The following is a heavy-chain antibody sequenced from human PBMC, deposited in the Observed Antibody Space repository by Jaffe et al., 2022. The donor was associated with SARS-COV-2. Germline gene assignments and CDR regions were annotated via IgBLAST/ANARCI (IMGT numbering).Heavy chain of an antibody. Sequence: EVQFVQSGGGLVKPGAFLRLSCAASGFTFRNAWLNWARQAPGKGLEWLGRIKNKADGETIDYAAPVKGRFTISRDDSRNMLYLQMNSLRTEDTAVYYCTKEPGPEDYASESYHNVRDFDYWGQGVLVVVSS. CDR1: GFTFRNAW. J-gene: IGHJ4*02. CDR2: IKNKADGETI. D-gene: IGHD3-10*01. CDR3: TKEPGPEDYASESYHNVRDFDY. V-gene: IGHV3-15*01.